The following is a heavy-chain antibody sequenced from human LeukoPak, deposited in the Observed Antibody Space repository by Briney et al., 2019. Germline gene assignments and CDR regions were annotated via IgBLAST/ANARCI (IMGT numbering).Heavy chain of an antibody. D-gene: IGHD6-19*01. CDR3: ARFGSGWWYNDY. Sequence: PSETLSLTCAVSGASITSYYWNWIRQPPGKGLEWIGYIYHTGNINCNASLNSRVTISRDTSKNQFYLKLSSVTSADTAVNYCARFGSGWWYNDYWGQGTLVTVSS. CDR2: IYHTGNI. J-gene: IGHJ4*02. V-gene: IGHV4-59*01. CDR1: GASITSYY.